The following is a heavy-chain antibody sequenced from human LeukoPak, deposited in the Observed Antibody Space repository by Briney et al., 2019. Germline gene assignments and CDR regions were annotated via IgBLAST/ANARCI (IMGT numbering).Heavy chain of an antibody. CDR2: INAGNGNT. CDR1: GYTFTSYA. J-gene: IGHJ3*02. V-gene: IGHV1-3*01. CDR3: ARDRVNWNDRRYDAFDI. D-gene: IGHD1-1*01. Sequence: ASVKVSCKASGYTFTSYAMHWVRQAPGQRLEWMGWINAGNGNTKYSQKLQGRATITRDTSASTAYMELSSLRSEDTAVYYCARDRVNWNDRRYDAFDIWGQGTMVTVSS.